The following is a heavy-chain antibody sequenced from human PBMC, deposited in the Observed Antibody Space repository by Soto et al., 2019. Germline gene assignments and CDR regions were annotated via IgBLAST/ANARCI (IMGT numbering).Heavy chain of an antibody. CDR1: GGSISSSNW. D-gene: IGHD6-6*01. CDR3: ARDWFTEYSSSFGMDV. J-gene: IGHJ6*02. V-gene: IGHV4-4*02. CDR2: IHHSGST. Sequence: PSETLSLTCAVSGGSISSSNWWSWVRQPPGKGLEWIGEIHHSGSTNYNPSLKSRVTISVDKSKNQFSLKLSSVTAADTAVYYCARDWFTEYSSSFGMDVWGQGTTVTVSS.